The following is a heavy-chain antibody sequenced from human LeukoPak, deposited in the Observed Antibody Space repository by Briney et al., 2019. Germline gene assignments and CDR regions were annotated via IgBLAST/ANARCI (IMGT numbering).Heavy chain of an antibody. CDR3: AKLAYCGGDCSDY. J-gene: IGHJ4*02. V-gene: IGHV3-23*01. CDR1: GFTFSSYG. Sequence: PGGSLRLSCAASGFTFSSYGMSWVRQAPGKGLEWASAISGSGGSTYYADSVKGRFTISRDNSKNTLYLQMNSLRAEDTAVYYCAKLAYCGGDCSDYWGQGTLVTVSS. CDR2: ISGSGGST. D-gene: IGHD2-21*01.